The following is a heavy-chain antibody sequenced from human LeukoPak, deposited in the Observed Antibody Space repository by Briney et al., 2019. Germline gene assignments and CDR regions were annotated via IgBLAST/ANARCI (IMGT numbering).Heavy chain of an antibody. D-gene: IGHD3-22*01. Sequence: SDTLSLTCTVSGGSISSYYWSWIRQPPGKGLEWIGCIYYSESTNYNPSLKSRVTISVDTSKNQFSLKLSSVTAADTAVYYCARQDSSGYLDYWGQGTLVTVSS. CDR1: GGSISSYY. CDR2: IYYSEST. J-gene: IGHJ4*02. CDR3: ARQDSSGYLDY. V-gene: IGHV4-59*08.